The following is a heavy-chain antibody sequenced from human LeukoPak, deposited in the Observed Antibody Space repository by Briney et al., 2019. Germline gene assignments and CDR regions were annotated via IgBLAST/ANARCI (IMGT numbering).Heavy chain of an antibody. J-gene: IGHJ4*02. Sequence: GESLKISCKGSGYSFTNYWINWVRQMPGKGLEWMGRIDPSDSYTNYSPSFQGHATISADKSISTAYLQWSSLKASDTAMYYCARLVAAAGTRGFYFDYWGQGTLVTVSS. V-gene: IGHV5-10-1*01. CDR3: ARLVAAAGTRGFYFDY. D-gene: IGHD6-13*01. CDR2: IDPSDSYT. CDR1: GYSFTNYW.